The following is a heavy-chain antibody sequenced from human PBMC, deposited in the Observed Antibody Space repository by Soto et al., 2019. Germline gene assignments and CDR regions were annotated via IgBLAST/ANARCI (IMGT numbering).Heavy chain of an antibody. D-gene: IGHD3-16*01. Sequence: EVQLEESGGGLIQPGGSLRLSCAASGFTVSTNYMSWVRQAPGKGLEWVSVMYSGGSTYYADSVKGRFTISRDNSENTXXXHXXSPRPEDTSVYYCARGPSGPSPLGIIMMRQYGMDGWGQGTTVTVSS. V-gene: IGHV3-53*01. CDR3: ARGPSGPSPLGIIMMRQYGMDG. CDR2: MYSGGST. CDR1: GFTVSTNY. J-gene: IGHJ6*02.